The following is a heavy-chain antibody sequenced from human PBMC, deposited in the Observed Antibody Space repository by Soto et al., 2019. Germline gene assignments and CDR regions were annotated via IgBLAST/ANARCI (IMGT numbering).Heavy chain of an antibody. J-gene: IGHJ6*02. CDR2: ISAYNGNT. CDR3: ARGSSSWYITDHYYYGMDV. CDR1: GYTFTSYG. V-gene: IGHV1-18*01. D-gene: IGHD6-13*01. Sequence: QVQLVQSGAEVKKPGASVKVSCKASGYTFTSYGISWVRQAPGQGLEWMGGISAYNGNTNYAQKLQGRVTMTTDTSTSTAYMELRSLRSDDTAVYYCARGSSSWYITDHYYYGMDVWGQGTTVTVSS.